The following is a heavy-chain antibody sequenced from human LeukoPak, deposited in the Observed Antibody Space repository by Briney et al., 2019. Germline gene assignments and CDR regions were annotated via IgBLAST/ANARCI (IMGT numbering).Heavy chain of an antibody. D-gene: IGHD3-22*01. J-gene: IGHJ4*02. CDR2: ISAYTGNT. CDR3: AREPYDSSGYYHEGYFDY. Sequence: ASVKVSCKASGHTFTSYGISWVRQAPGQGLEWMGWISAYTGNTNYAQKLQGRVTMTADTSTSTAYMKRTSLRSDDTAMYYCAREPYDSSGYYHEGYFDYWGQGTLVTVSS. V-gene: IGHV1-18*01. CDR1: GHTFTSYG.